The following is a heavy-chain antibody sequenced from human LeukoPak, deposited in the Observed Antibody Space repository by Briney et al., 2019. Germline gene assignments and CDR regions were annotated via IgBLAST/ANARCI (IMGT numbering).Heavy chain of an antibody. CDR2: ISGSGGST. J-gene: IGHJ6*02. V-gene: IGHV3-23*01. Sequence: VGSLRLSCAASGFTFSSYAMSWVRQAPGKGLEWVSAISGSGGSTYYADSVKGRFTISRDNSKNTLYLQMNSLRAEDTAVYYCAKDPHSGSRPSVWGQGTTVTVSS. D-gene: IGHD6-13*01. CDR3: AKDPHSGSRPSV. CDR1: GFTFSSYA.